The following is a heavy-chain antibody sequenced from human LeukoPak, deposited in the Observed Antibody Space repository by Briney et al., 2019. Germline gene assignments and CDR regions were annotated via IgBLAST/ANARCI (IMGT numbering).Heavy chain of an antibody. CDR1: DYTFISYG. D-gene: IGHD1-26*01. CDR2: ISAYNGNT. CDR3: ARDRKWELPIYFDY. Sequence: GASVKVSCKASDYTFISYGISWVRQAPGQGLEWIGWISAYNGNTNYAQKLQGRVTMTTDTSTSTGYMELRSLRSDDTAVYYCARDRKWELPIYFDYWGQGTLVTVSS. J-gene: IGHJ4*02. V-gene: IGHV1-18*01.